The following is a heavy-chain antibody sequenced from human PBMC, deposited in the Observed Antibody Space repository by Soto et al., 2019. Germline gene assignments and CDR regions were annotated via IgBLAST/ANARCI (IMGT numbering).Heavy chain of an antibody. CDR2: INPNSGGT. D-gene: IGHD6-19*01. J-gene: IGHJ6*02. V-gene: IGHV1-2*04. CDR3: ARDHRPVAGLYYYYSYGMDV. Sequence: ASVKVSCKASGYTFTGYYMHWVRQAPGQGLEWMGWINPNSGGTNYAQKFQGWVTMTRDTSISTAYMELSRLRSDDTAVYYCARDHRPVAGLYYYYSYGMDVWGQGTTVTVSS. CDR1: GYTFTGYY.